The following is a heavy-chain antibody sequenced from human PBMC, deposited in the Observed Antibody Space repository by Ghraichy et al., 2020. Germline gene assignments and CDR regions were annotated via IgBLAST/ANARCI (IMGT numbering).Heavy chain of an antibody. D-gene: IGHD1-26*01. CDR2: IKEDRSEN. CDR1: GFTFGSYW. V-gene: IGHV3-7*03. Sequence: GGSLRLSCAASGFTFGSYWMGWVRQAPGKGLEWVANIKEDRSENHYVDSVKGRFTISRDNAENSLYLQMNSLRVEDKAVYYCARGSYPFNYWGQGTLVTVSS. J-gene: IGHJ4*02. CDR3: ARGSYPFNY.